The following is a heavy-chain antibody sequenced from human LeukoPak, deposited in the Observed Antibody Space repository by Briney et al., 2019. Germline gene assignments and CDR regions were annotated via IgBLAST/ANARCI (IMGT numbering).Heavy chain of an antibody. V-gene: IGHV1-2*02. CDR2: INPNSGGT. CDR3: ARARSGSYYVGFDY. Sequence: ASVKVSCKASGYTFTGYYMHWVRQAPGQGLEWMGWINPNSGGTNYAQKFQGRVTMTGDTSISTAYMELSRLRSDDTAVYYCARARSGSYYVGFDYWGQGTLVTVSS. CDR1: GYTFTGYY. J-gene: IGHJ4*02. D-gene: IGHD1-26*01.